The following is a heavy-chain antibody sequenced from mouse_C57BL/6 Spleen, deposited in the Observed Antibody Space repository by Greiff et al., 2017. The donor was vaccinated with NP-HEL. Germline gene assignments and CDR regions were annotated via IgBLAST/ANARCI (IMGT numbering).Heavy chain of an antibody. D-gene: IGHD1-1*01. CDR2: IYPGDGDT. J-gene: IGHJ2*01. Sequence: QVQLQQSGPELVKPGASVKISCKASGYAFSSSWMNWVKQRPGKGLEWIGRIYPGDGDTNYNGKFKGKATLTADKSSSTAYMQLSSLTSEDSAVYLCAYYYGSEAFDYWGQGTTLTVSS. V-gene: IGHV1-82*01. CDR1: GYAFSSSW. CDR3: AYYYGSEAFDY.